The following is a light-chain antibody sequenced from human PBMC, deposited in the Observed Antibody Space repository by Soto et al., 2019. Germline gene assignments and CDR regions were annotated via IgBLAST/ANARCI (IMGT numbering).Light chain of an antibody. CDR2: DDS. V-gene: IGLV3-21*02. J-gene: IGLJ1*01. Sequence: SYELTQPPSVSVAPGQTASITCGGNNIGTKRVHWYQQKPGQAPVLVVYDDSDRPSGIPERFSGSNSGNTATLSISRVEAGDEADYYCQVWDSSTVHVDVFGSESKVTGL. CDR1: NIGTKR. CDR3: QVWDSSTVHVDV.